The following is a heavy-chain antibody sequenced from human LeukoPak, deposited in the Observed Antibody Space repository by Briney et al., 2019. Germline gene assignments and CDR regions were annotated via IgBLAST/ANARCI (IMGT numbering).Heavy chain of an antibody. CDR1: GGSFSGYY. J-gene: IGHJ3*02. Sequence: SETLSLTCAVYGGSFSGYYWSWIRQPPGKGLEWIGEINHSGSTNYNPSLKSRVTISVDTSKNQFSLKLSSVTAADTAVYYCARGGRFSGDAFDIWGQGTMVTVSS. CDR3: ARGGRFSGDAFDI. V-gene: IGHV4-34*01. CDR2: INHSGST. D-gene: IGHD5-12*01.